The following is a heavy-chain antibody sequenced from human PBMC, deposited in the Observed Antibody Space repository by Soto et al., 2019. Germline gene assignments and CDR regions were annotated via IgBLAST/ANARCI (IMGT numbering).Heavy chain of an antibody. CDR3: ERGKYYYDSSGYAY. CDR1: GGSISSYY. D-gene: IGHD3-22*01. J-gene: IGHJ4*02. V-gene: IGHV4-59*01. CDR2: IYYSGST. Sequence: SETLSLTCTVSGGSISSYYWSWIRQPPGKGLEWIGYIYYSGSTNYNPSLKSRVTISVDTSKNQFSLKLSSVTAADTAVYYCERGKYYYDSSGYAYWGQGTLVTVSS.